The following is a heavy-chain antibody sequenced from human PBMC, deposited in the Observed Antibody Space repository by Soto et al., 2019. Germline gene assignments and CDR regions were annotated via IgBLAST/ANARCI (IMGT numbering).Heavy chain of an antibody. J-gene: IGHJ4*02. CDR1: GYTFSSYA. Sequence: QVQLVESGGGVVQPGRFLRLSCAASGYTFSSYAMHWVRQAPGKGLEWVAVISYDGSNKYYADSVKGRFTISRDNSKNTLYLQMNSLRAEDTAVYYCARESAKGAVVVAAQLDGLLDFWGLGTLVTVSS. V-gene: IGHV3-30-3*01. D-gene: IGHD2-15*01. CDR2: ISYDGSNK. CDR3: ARESAKGAVVVAAQLDGLLDF.